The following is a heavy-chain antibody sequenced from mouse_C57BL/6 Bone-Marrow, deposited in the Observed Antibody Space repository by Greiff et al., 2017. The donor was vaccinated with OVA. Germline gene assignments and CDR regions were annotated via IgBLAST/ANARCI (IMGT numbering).Heavy chain of an antibody. V-gene: IGHV1-64*01. Sequence: QVQLQQPGAELVKPGASVKLSCKASGYTFTSYWMHWVKQRPGQGLEWIGMIHPNSGSTNYNEKFKSKATLTVDKSSSTAYMQLSSLTSEDSAVYYCSRENGSLAWFAYWGQGTLVTVSA. D-gene: IGHD1-3*01. J-gene: IGHJ3*01. CDR1: GYTFTSYW. CDR2: IHPNSGST. CDR3: SRENGSLAWFAY.